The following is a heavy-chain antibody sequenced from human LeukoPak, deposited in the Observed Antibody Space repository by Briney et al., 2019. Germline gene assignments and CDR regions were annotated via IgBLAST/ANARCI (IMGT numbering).Heavy chain of an antibody. J-gene: IGHJ4*02. CDR2: INLKSGYT. V-gene: IGHV1-8*03. D-gene: IGHD6-19*01. CDR3: ARVAGSIDY. CDR1: GYTFTSYD. Sequence: ASVKASCKASGYTFTSYDINWVRQASGQGLEWMGWINLKSGYTGYAQKFQGRVTITRDTSISTAYMELSSLRSEDTAVYYCARVAGSIDYWGQGTLVTVSS.